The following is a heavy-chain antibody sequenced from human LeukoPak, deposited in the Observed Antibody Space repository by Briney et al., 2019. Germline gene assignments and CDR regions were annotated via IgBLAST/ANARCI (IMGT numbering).Heavy chain of an antibody. CDR3: ARDAIAAAGTQLPYYYYYMDV. D-gene: IGHD6-13*01. CDR2: INPHSGGT. V-gene: IGHV1-2*02. J-gene: IGHJ6*03. CDR1: EYTFTSYY. Sequence: ASVKVSCKASEYTFTSYYMHWVRQAPGQGLEWMGWINPHSGGTNYAQKFQGRVTMTRDTSISTAYMELSRLRSDDTAVYYCARDAIAAAGTQLPYYYYYMDVWGKGTTVTISS.